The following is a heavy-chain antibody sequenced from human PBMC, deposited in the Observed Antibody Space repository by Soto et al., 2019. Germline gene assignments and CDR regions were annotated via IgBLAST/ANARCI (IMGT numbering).Heavy chain of an antibody. CDR1: GYTFTSYG. CDR2: ISAYNGNT. Sequence: QVQLVQSGAEVKKPGASVKVSCKASGYTFTSYGMSWVRQAPGHGLVWMGWISAYNGNTKYAQKLQGRATMNTDTSTSTAYMELRSLKSDDTAVYYCARDLNPGLAAGWGQGTLGTVSS. V-gene: IGHV1-18*01. J-gene: IGHJ4*02. CDR3: ARDLNPGLAAG. D-gene: IGHD6-13*01.